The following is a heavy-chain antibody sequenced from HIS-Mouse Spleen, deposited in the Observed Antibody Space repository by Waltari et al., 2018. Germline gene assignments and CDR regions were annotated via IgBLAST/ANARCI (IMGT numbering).Heavy chain of an antibody. D-gene: IGHD6-13*01. V-gene: IGHV4-39*07. CDR2: IYYSGST. CDR1: GGSIRSSSYY. CDR3: AREIPYSSSWYDWYFDL. Sequence: QLQLQESGPGLVKPSETLSLTCTVPGGSIRSSSYYWGWTRPPPGKGLEWIGSIYYSGSTYYNPSLKSRVTISVDTSKNQFSLKLSSVTAADTAVYYCAREIPYSSSWYDWYFDLWGRGTLVTVSS. J-gene: IGHJ2*01.